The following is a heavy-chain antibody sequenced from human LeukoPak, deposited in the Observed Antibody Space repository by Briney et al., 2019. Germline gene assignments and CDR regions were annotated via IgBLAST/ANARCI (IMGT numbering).Heavy chain of an antibody. V-gene: IGHV4-59*01. CDR3: ARGRSPHYYYHMDV. Sequence: SETLSLTHTVSGVSISSYYWSWIQQPPRKGLQWVGYIYYSGITHYNPSLTKRATISVDTPKDQFSLKLSSVTAADTAVYYCARGRSPHYYYHMDVWGKGTTVTVSS. J-gene: IGHJ6*03. CDR2: IYYSGIT. CDR1: GVSISSYY.